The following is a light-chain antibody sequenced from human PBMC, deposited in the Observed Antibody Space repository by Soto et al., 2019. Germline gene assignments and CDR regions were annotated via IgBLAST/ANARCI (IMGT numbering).Light chain of an antibody. CDR1: QSVLYSSNNKNY. V-gene: IGKV4-1*01. J-gene: IGKJ3*01. Sequence: DIVMTQSPDSLAVSLGERATINCKSSQSVLYSSNNKNYLAWYQQKPGQPPKLLIYWASTRESGVPDRFSGSGSGTDFTLTISSLQAEDVAVYYCQQYFSVPFPFGPGTKVDIK. CDR3: QQYFSVPFP. CDR2: WAS.